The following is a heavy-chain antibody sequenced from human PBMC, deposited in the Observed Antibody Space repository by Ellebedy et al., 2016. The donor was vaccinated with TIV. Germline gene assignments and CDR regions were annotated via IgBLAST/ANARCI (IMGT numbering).Heavy chain of an antibody. D-gene: IGHD1-26*01. J-gene: IGHJ3*02. CDR1: GGSISSYY. CDR2: IYYSGST. CDR3: ARDLPGGSYAFDI. Sequence: SETLSLXXTVSGGSISSYYWSWIRQPPGKGLEWIGYIYYSGSTNYNPSLKSRVTISVDTSKNQFSLKLSSVTAVDTAVYYCARDLPGGSYAFDIWGQGTMVTVSS. V-gene: IGHV4-59*01.